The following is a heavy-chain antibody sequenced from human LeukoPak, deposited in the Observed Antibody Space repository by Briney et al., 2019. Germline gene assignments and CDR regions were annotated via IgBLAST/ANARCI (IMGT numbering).Heavy chain of an antibody. Sequence: PAASVKVSCKASGGTFSSYAISWVRQAPGQGLEWMGGIIPIFGTANYAQKFQGRVTITADKSTSTAYMELSSLRSEDTAVYYCARGGMEMATIIQYYFDYWGQGTLVTVSS. CDR3: ARGGMEMATIIQYYFDY. CDR2: IIPIFGTA. J-gene: IGHJ4*02. CDR1: GGTFSSYA. D-gene: IGHD5-24*01. V-gene: IGHV1-69*06.